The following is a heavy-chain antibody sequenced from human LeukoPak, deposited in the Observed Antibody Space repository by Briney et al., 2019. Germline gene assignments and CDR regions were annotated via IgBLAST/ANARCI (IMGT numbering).Heavy chain of an antibody. CDR2: ITTSGTNE. CDR3: AKDTHCSGGSCYSRNYYYYYYMDV. D-gene: IGHD2-15*01. CDR1: GFTFSSYE. Sequence: GGSLRLSCAASGFTFSSYEMNWVRQAPGKGLEWVAYITTSGTNEYYADSVKGRFTISRDNSKNSLYLQMNSLRAEDTALYYCAKDTHCSGGSCYSRNYYYYYYMDVWGKGTTVTVSS. J-gene: IGHJ6*03. V-gene: IGHV3-48*03.